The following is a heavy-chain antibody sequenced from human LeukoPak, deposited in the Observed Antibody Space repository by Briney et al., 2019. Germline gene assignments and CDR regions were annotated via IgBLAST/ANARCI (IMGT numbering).Heavy chain of an antibody. Sequence: GPSLRLSCAASGFSFSSYAMTWVRQAPGKGLEWVSAISGSGGSTYYADSVRGRFTVSRDNSKNTLYLQMNSLRAEDTAVYYCAKERTLAIYNFDYWGQGTLVTVSS. V-gene: IGHV3-23*01. CDR3: AKERTLAIYNFDY. CDR1: GFSFSSYA. J-gene: IGHJ4*02. CDR2: ISGSGGST. D-gene: IGHD3-3*01.